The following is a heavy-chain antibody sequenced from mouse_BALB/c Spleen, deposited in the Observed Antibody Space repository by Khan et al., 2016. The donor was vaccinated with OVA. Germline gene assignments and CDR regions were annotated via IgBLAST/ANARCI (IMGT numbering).Heavy chain of an antibody. CDR3: GRKCDYYVEYFDV. J-gene: IGHJ1*01. Sequence: QMQLKQSGPGLVAPSQSLSITCTVSGFSLTNYGVHWVRQTPGKGLEWLGIIWAGGSTNYNSALMSRLSISNKNSKSQVFFKMNSLQTDDTAMYYCGRKCDYYVEYFDVWGAGTTVTVSS. CDR1: GFSLTNYG. V-gene: IGHV2-9*02. CDR2: IWAGGST. D-gene: IGHD1-1*01.